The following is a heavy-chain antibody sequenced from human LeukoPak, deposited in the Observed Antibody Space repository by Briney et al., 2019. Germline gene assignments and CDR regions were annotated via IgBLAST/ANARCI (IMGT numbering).Heavy chain of an antibody. CDR1: GYTFTDYY. CDR2: IHPKSGGT. CDR3: ARDPDSPQVDFDY. Sequence: ASVKVSCKASGYTFTDYYTHWVRQGPGQGLEWMGWIHPKSGGTNYAQKFQGRVTMTRDTSISTAFMGLSSLRSDDTAIYYCARDPDSPQVDFDYWGQGTLVTVSS. D-gene: IGHD3-22*01. V-gene: IGHV1-2*02. J-gene: IGHJ4*02.